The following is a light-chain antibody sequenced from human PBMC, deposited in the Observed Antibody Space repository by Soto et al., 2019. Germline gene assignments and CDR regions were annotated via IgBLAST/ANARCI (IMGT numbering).Light chain of an antibody. CDR1: QDIAGW. CDR3: QQPISFPIT. Sequence: DIQMTQSPSSVSASVGDRVTMTCRASQDIAGWLAWYQQKPGKAPKLLIYAASSLQSGVPSRFSGSGSGTDFTLTIRSLQPEDFATYYCQQPISFPITFGQGTRLEI. J-gene: IGKJ5*01. CDR2: AAS. V-gene: IGKV1D-12*01.